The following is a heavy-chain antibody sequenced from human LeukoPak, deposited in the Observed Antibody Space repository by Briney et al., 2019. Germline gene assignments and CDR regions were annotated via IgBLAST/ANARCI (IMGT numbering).Heavy chain of an antibody. Sequence: PSETLSLTCTVSGGSISSGTYYWGWIRQPPGKGLEWIGTIYYSGSTYYNPSLKSRVTISVGTSKNQFSLKLSSVTAADTAVYYCARALGYSYGNDYWGQGTLVTVSS. CDR2: IYYSGST. D-gene: IGHD5-18*01. CDR3: ARALGYSYGNDY. CDR1: GGSISSGTYY. J-gene: IGHJ4*02. V-gene: IGHV4-39*07.